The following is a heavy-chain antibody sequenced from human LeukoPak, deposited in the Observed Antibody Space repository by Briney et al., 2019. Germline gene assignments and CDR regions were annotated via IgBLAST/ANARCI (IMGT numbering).Heavy chain of an antibody. CDR3: ASSYSSSWPEIDY. D-gene: IGHD6-13*01. CDR1: GGSISSGGYY. CDR2: IYYSGSI. J-gene: IGHJ4*02. Sequence: PSETLSLTCTVSGGSISSGGYYWSWIRQHPGKGLEWIGYIYYSGSIYYNPSLKSRVTISVDTSKNQFSLKLSSVTAADTAVYYCASSYSSSWPEIDYWGQGTLVTVSS. V-gene: IGHV4-31*03.